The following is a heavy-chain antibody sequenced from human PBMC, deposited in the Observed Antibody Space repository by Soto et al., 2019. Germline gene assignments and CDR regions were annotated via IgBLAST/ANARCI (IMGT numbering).Heavy chain of an antibody. V-gene: IGHV4-34*01. J-gene: IGHJ4*02. D-gene: IGHD6-13*01. CDR2: INHSGST. CDR1: GESFSGYY. CDR3: ARSYGSSWYMTFDY. Sequence: QVQLQQWGAGLLKPSETLSLTCAVYGESFSGYYWSWIRQPPGKGLEWIGEINHSGSTNYNPSLKSRVTRSVDTSKNQFSLKLSSVTAADTAVDYCARSYGSSWYMTFDYWGQGTLVTVSS.